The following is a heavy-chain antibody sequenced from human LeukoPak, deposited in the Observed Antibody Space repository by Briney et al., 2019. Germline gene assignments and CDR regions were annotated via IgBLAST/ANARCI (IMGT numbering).Heavy chain of an antibody. D-gene: IGHD6-6*01. V-gene: IGHV4-59*08. CDR3: TRHLVSSPSRPFHH. Sequence: PSETLSLTCTVSGGSISSYYWSWIRQPPGKGLEWIGYIYYSGSTNYNPSLNSRVTISVDTSKNQFSLKLTSVTATDTAVYYCTRHLVSSPSRPFHHWGQGTLVTVSS. CDR2: IYYSGST. J-gene: IGHJ4*02. CDR1: GGSISSYY.